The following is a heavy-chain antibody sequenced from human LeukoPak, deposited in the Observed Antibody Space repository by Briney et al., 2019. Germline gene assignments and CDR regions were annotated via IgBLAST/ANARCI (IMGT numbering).Heavy chain of an antibody. CDR2: ISGDGDST. V-gene: IGHV3-43*02. D-gene: IGHD3-10*01. Sequence: PGGSLRLSCAASGFTFDDYAMHWVRQAPGKGLEWVSLISGDGDSTYYADSVKGRFTISRDNSRNSLYLQMNSLRTEDTALYYCAKDRSGNSYGHFDYWGQGTLVTVSS. J-gene: IGHJ4*02. CDR3: AKDRSGNSYGHFDY. CDR1: GFTFDDYA.